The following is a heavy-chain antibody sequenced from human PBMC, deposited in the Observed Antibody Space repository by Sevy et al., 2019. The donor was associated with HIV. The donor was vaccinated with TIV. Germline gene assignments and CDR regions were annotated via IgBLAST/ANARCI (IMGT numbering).Heavy chain of an antibody. CDR1: GFTFSSYA. J-gene: IGHJ3*02. V-gene: IGHV3-23*01. CDR2: ISGSGGST. D-gene: IGHD3-22*01. Sequence: GGSLRLSCAASGFTFSSYAMNWVRQAPGKGLEWVSAISGSGGSTYYADSVKGRFTISRDNSKNTLYLQMNSLRAEDRVVYYWAKDDSYDSRNDAFDIWGQGTMVTVSS. CDR3: AKDDSYDSRNDAFDI.